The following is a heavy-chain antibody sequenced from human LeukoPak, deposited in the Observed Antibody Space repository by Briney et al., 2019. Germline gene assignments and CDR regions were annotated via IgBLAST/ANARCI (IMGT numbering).Heavy chain of an antibody. D-gene: IGHD5-18*01. CDR3: AKDNGEGVQLTDAFDI. Sequence: ASVKVSCKASGYTFTSYYMHWVRQAPGQGLEWMGIINPSGGSTSYAQKFQGRVTMTRDTSTSTVYMELSSLRSEDTAVYYCAKDNGEGVQLTDAFDIWGQGTMVTVSS. CDR2: INPSGGST. CDR1: GYTFTSYY. V-gene: IGHV1-46*01. J-gene: IGHJ3*02.